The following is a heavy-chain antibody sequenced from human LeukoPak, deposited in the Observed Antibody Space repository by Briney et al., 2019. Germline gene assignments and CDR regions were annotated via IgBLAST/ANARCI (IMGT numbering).Heavy chain of an antibody. CDR2: VNHSGYT. Sequence: SETLSLTCAVSGTSFSSYYWSWIRQPPGKGLEWIGEVNHSGYTNDNPSLKSRATISVDTSKNQFSLRLRSVTAADTGVYFCARMTTGHDFWGQGTLVTVSS. J-gene: IGHJ4*02. D-gene: IGHD4-17*01. CDR1: GTSFSSYY. CDR3: ARMTTGHDF. V-gene: IGHV4-34*04.